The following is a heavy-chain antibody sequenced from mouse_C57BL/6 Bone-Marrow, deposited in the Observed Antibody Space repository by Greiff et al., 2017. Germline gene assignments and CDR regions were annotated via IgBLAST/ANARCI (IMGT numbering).Heavy chain of an antibody. CDR2: ILPGSGST. J-gene: IGHJ4*01. V-gene: IGHV1-9*01. CDR1: GYTFTGYW. CDR3: ARDTTVVNYAMDY. Sequence: QVQLKESGAELMKPGASVKLSCKATGYTFTGYWIEWVKQRPGHGLEWIGEILPGSGSTNYNAKFKGKATFTADTSSNTAYMQLSSLTTEDSAIYYCARDTTVVNYAMDYWGQGTSVTVSS. D-gene: IGHD1-1*01.